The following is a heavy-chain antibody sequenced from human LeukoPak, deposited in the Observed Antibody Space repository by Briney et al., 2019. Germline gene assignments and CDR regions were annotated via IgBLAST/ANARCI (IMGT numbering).Heavy chain of an antibody. V-gene: IGHV1-8*03. D-gene: IGHD2-15*01. J-gene: IGHJ4*02. CDR2: MNPNSGNT. Sequence: ASVKVSCKASGYTFISYDINWVRQVTGQGLEWMGWMNPNSGNTGYAQKFQGRVTITRNTSISTAFMELSSLRSEDTAVYYCADCSGGSCRYWGQGTLVTVSS. CDR3: ADCSGGSCRY. CDR1: GYTFISYD.